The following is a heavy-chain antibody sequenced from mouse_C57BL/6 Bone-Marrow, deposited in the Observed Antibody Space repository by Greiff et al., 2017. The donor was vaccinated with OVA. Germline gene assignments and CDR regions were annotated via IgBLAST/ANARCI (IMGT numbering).Heavy chain of an antibody. CDR2: IYPGSGST. V-gene: IGHV1-55*01. Sequence: VQLQQPGAELVKPGASVKMSCKASGYTFTSYWITWVKQRPGQGLEWIGDIYPGSGSTNYNEKFKSQATLTVDTSSSTASMQLSSLTSEDSAVYYCAAYYSNYEKYAMDYWGQGTSVTVSS. CDR1: GYTFTSYW. J-gene: IGHJ4*01. D-gene: IGHD2-5*01. CDR3: AAYYSNYEKYAMDY.